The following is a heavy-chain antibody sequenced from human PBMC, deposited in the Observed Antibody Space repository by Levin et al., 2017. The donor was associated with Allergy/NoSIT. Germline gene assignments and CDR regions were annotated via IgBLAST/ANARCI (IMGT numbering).Heavy chain of an antibody. CDR2: IYSGGST. V-gene: IGHV3-66*01. D-gene: IGHD4-17*01. CDR1: GFAVSSNY. Sequence: GGSLRLSCAASGFAVSSNYMSWVRQAPGKGLEWVSVIYSGGSTYYTDSVKGRFTISRDSSQNTLYLQMNSLRAEDTAVYHCTRDEGRTTAIGDYWGQGTLVTVSS. CDR3: TRDEGRTTAIGDY. J-gene: IGHJ4*02.